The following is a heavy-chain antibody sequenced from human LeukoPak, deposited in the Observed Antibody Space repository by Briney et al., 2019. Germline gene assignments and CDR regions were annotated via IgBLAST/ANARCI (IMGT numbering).Heavy chain of an antibody. CDR1: VSTLNTYW. J-gene: IGHJ4*02. CDR3: TSSNGWPSYF. CDR2: LKQDGSDK. Sequence: GGSLRLSCAASVSTLNTYWMTWFRQTPGKGLEWVASLKQDGSDKYYVDSVKGRFTISRDNSKNTLFLQMSSLRVEDTAVYYCTSSNGWPSYFWGQGTLVTVSS. V-gene: IGHV3-7*05. D-gene: IGHD6-19*01.